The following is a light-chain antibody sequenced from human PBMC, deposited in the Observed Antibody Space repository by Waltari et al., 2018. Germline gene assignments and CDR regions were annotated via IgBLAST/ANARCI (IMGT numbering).Light chain of an antibody. Sequence: QSALTQPASVSGSPGQSITISCTGTSSDVGSYNIVSWYQQHPGKAPKLMIYEGSKRPSGASNRFSGSKSGNTASLTISGLQAEDEADYYCCSYAGSSTSYVFGTGTKVTVL. CDR2: EGS. V-gene: IGLV2-23*01. CDR1: SSDVGSYNI. CDR3: CSYAGSSTSYV. J-gene: IGLJ1*01.